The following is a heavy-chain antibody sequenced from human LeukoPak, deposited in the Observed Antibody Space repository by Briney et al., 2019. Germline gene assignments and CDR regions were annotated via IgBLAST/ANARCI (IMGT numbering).Heavy chain of an antibody. CDR3: ARGSWAQCSGGSCHRYYYYYGMDV. CDR1: GGSFSGYY. Sequence: SETLSLTCAVYGGSFSGYYWNWIRQPPGKGLGWIGEINHSGSTNSNPSLKSRVTISVDTSKNQFSLKLSSVTAADTAVYYCARGSWAQCSGGSCHRYYYYYGMDVWGQGTTVTVSS. D-gene: IGHD2-15*01. J-gene: IGHJ6*02. CDR2: INHSGST. V-gene: IGHV4-34*01.